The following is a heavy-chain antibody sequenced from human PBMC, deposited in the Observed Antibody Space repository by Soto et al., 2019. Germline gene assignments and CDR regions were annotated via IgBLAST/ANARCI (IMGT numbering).Heavy chain of an antibody. CDR2: IHNSGST. J-gene: IGHJ4*02. D-gene: IGHD2-2*01. CDR1: GGSISSGDDY. V-gene: IGHV4-30-4*01. Sequence: PWETLSLTCTVSGGSISSGDDYWSWIRQPPGKGLEWIGYIHNSGSTYYSAYLQSRVTISVDTSKNQFSLNLRSVTAADTAVYYCARRGADFVLVPAAGYFDYWGQGIPVTLSS. CDR3: ARRGADFVLVPAAGYFDY.